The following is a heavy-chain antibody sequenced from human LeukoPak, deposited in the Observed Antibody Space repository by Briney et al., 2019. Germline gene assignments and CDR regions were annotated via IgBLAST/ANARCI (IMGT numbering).Heavy chain of an antibody. V-gene: IGHV4-61*02. CDR2: IYTSGST. D-gene: IGHD2-2*01. CDR3: ARDRYQLLLGYYFDY. J-gene: IGHJ4*02. CDR1: GGSISSGSYY. Sequence: PSEILSLTCTVSGGSISSGSYYWSWIRQPAGKGLEWIGRIYTSGSTNYNPSLKSRVTISVDTSKNQFSLKLSSVTAADTAVYYCARDRYQLLLGYYFDYWGQGTLVTVSS.